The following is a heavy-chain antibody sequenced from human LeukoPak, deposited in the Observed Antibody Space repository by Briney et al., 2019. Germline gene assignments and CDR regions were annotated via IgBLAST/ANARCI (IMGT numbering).Heavy chain of an antibody. Sequence: SETLSLTCTVSGGSISSGSYYWSWIRQPAGKGLEWIGRIYTSGSTNYNPSLKSRVTISVDTSKNQFSLKLSSVTAADTAVYYCARDRGIAVAGLDYWGQGTLVTVSS. V-gene: IGHV4-61*02. D-gene: IGHD6-19*01. J-gene: IGHJ4*02. CDR3: ARDRGIAVAGLDY. CDR1: GGSISSGSYY. CDR2: IYTSGST.